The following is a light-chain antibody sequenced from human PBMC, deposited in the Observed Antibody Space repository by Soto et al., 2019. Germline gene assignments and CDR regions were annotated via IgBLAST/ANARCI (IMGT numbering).Light chain of an antibody. CDR2: AAS. Sequence: DIQMTQSPSSLSASVGDRVTITCRASQDISIYLAWYQQKPGKVPKLLIYAASTFQSGVPSRFSGSGSGTDFTLTISSLQPEDVATYYCQKYNSAPRTFGGGTKVEIK. CDR1: QDISIY. V-gene: IGKV1-27*01. J-gene: IGKJ4*01. CDR3: QKYNSAPRT.